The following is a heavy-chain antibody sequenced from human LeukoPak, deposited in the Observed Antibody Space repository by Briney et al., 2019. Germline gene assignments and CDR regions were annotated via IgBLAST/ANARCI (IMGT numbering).Heavy chain of an antibody. CDR3: ARRNTAMATGGFDY. CDR1: GYTFTGYY. Sequence: ASVKVSCKASGYTFTGYYMHWVRQAPGQGLEWMGWINPNSGGTNYAQKFQGRVTMTRDTSISTAYMELSRLRSDDTAVYYCARRNTAMATGGFDYWGQGTLVTVSS. J-gene: IGHJ4*02. D-gene: IGHD5-18*01. CDR2: INPNSGGT. V-gene: IGHV1-2*02.